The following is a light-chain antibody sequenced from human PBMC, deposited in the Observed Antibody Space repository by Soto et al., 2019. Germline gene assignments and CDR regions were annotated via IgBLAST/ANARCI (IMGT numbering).Light chain of an antibody. CDR2: EVS. CDR1: SSDVGGYNY. J-gene: IGLJ3*02. Sequence: QSALTQPASVSGSPGQSITISCTGTSSDVGGYNYVSWYPQHPGKAPKLMIYEVSHRPSGVSNRFSGSKSGNTASLTISGLQAEDEADYYCSSYTSSSTRVFGGGTKLTVL. CDR3: SSYTSSSTRV. V-gene: IGLV2-14*01.